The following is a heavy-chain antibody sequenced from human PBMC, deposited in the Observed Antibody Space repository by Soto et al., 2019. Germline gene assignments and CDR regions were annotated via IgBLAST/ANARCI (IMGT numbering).Heavy chain of an antibody. V-gene: IGHV3-23*01. CDR3: AKDRERDAWYEDY. Sequence: LRLSCVASGFSFSSYAMSWVRQAPGKGLEWVSVISGSDGSTYYADSVKGRFTISRDNSKNTLYLQMNSLRAEDTAIYYCAKDRERDAWYEDYWGQGTLVTVSS. CDR1: GFSFSSYA. J-gene: IGHJ4*02. CDR2: ISGSDGST. D-gene: IGHD6-13*01.